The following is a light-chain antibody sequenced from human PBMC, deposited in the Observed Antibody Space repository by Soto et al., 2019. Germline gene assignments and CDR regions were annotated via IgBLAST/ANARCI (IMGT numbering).Light chain of an antibody. V-gene: IGKV3-20*01. Sequence: ESVLTQSPGTLSLSPGERATLSCRASQSVSSSYLAWYQQKPGQAPRLLIYGASSRATGIPDRFSGSGSGTDFTLTISRLEPEEFAVYYCQQYGSSPPIFTFGPGTKVDIK. CDR1: QSVSSSY. CDR2: GAS. CDR3: QQYGSSPPIFT. J-gene: IGKJ3*01.